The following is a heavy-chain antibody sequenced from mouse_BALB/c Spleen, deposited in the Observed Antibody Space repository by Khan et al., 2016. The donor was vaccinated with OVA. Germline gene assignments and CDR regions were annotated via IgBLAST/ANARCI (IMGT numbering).Heavy chain of an antibody. Sequence: EVELVESGGGFMQPGGSLTLSCATSGFTFTDYYMYWVRQTPEKRLVWVAYIRNRGTTPYYSDTVRGRFPISRANAKNTLYLQMSRLQSEDTAIYYLAREGDGGGLAYWGQGTLVTVSA. CDR1: GFTFTDYY. V-gene: IGHV5-12*02. J-gene: IGHJ3*01. CDR3: AREGDGGGLAY. D-gene: IGHD1-1*02. CDR2: IRNRGTTP.